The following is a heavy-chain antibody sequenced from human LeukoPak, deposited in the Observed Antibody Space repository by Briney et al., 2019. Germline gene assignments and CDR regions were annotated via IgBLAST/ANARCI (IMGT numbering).Heavy chain of an antibody. CDR2: ISGSGSTT. CDR1: GFTFSSYA. V-gene: IGHV3-21*01. Sequence: GGSLRLSCAASGFTFSSYAMNWARQAPGKGLEWVSAISGSGSTTYYADSVKGRFTISRDNAKNSLYLQMNSLRAEDTAVYYCARAQGRLLLRYYYYMDVWGKGTTVTISS. J-gene: IGHJ6*03. CDR3: ARAQGRLLLRYYYYMDV. D-gene: IGHD3-22*01.